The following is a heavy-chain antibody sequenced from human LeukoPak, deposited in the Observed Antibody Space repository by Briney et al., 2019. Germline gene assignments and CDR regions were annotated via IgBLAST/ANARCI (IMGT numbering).Heavy chain of an antibody. V-gene: IGHV3-11*06. CDR1: GFTFSDYY. CDR2: ISSSSSYT. D-gene: IGHD6-19*01. Sequence: GGSLRLSCAASGFTFSDYYMSWIRQAPGKGLEWVSYISSSSSYTNYADSVKGRFTISRDNAKNSLYLQMNSLRAEDTAVYYRARESIAVAGTDYWGQGTLVTVSS. J-gene: IGHJ4*02. CDR3: ARESIAVAGTDY.